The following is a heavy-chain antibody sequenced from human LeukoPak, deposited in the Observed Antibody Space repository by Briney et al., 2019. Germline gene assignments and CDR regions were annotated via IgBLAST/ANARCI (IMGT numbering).Heavy chain of an antibody. Sequence: ASVKVSCKASGYSFIDYHMHWVRQAPGQGLEWMGWINPNSGGTNYAQKFQGRVTMTRDTSISTAYMELSRLRSDDTAVYYCARDLVRYYASGNLYYYGMDVWGQGTTVTVSS. J-gene: IGHJ6*02. CDR2: INPNSGGT. V-gene: IGHV1-2*02. D-gene: IGHD3-10*01. CDR1: GYSFIDYH. CDR3: ARDLVRYYASGNLYYYGMDV.